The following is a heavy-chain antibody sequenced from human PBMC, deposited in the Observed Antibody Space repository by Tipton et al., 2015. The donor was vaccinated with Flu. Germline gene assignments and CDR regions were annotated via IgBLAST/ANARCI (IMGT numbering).Heavy chain of an antibody. V-gene: IGHV1-8*01. Sequence: QVQLVQSGAEVKKPGASATVSCKASGYTFTSYDINWVRLATGQGLEWMGWMNPKTGKTGYTQKFQDRVSMTRDTSINTAYMEVSGLTSEDTAVYFCARDLFGSKSSGWSDWGQGTLVTVSS. D-gene: IGHD6-19*01. CDR2: MNPKTGKT. CDR1: GYTFTSYD. J-gene: IGHJ4*02. CDR3: ARDLFGSKSSGWSD.